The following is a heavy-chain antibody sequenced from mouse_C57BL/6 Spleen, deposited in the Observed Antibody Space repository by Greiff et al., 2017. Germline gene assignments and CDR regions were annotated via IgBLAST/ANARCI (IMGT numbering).Heavy chain of an antibody. J-gene: IGHJ3*01. Sequence: QVQLQQPGAELVRPGSSVKLSCKASGYTFTSYWMHWVKQRPIQGLEWIGNIDPSDSETHYNQKFKDKATLTVDKSSSTAYMQLSSLTSEDSAVYYCARTYDDYDGFAYWGQGTLVTVSA. D-gene: IGHD2-4*01. CDR2: IDPSDSET. V-gene: IGHV1-52*01. CDR1: GYTFTSYW. CDR3: ARTYDDYDGFAY.